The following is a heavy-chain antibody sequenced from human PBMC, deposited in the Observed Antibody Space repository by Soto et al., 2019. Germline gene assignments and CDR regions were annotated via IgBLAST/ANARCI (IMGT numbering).Heavy chain of an antibody. J-gene: IGHJ4*02. CDR1: GFTFSSYG. Sequence: QVQLVESGGGVVQPGRSLRLSCAASGFTFSSYGMHWVRQAPGKGLEWVAVISYDGSNKYYADSVKGRFTISRDNSKNTLYLQMNSLRAEDTAVYYGAKDPDTADGPVWGQGTLVTISS. CDR3: AKDPDTADGPV. V-gene: IGHV3-30*18. CDR2: ISYDGSNK. D-gene: IGHD5-18*01.